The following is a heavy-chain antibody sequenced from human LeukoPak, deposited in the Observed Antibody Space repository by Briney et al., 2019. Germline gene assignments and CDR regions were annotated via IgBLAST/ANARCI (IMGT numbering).Heavy chain of an antibody. CDR2: IYNSGST. J-gene: IGHJ5*02. Sequence: SETLSLTCAVSGYSIGTDYYWAWIRQPPGKGLEWIGSIYNSGSTYYNPSLKSRITISVDTSKNQFSLILSSVTAADTAVYYCARNSSTSSLPERYNWFDPWGQGTLVTVSS. V-gene: IGHV4-38-2*01. CDR1: GYSIGTDYY. D-gene: IGHD6-6*01. CDR3: ARNSSTSSLPERYNWFDP.